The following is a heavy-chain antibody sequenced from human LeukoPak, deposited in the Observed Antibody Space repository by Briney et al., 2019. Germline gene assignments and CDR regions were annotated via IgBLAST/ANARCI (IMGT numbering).Heavy chain of an antibody. J-gene: IGHJ4*02. CDR1: GFVFSDAW. D-gene: IGHD5-18*01. CDR2: ISGSAHKI. Sequence: GGSLRLSCAVSGFVFSDAWMSWVRQAPEKGLDWVSVISGSAHKIRYADSVKGRFTSSRDNSENTVYLQMNNLRAEDTALYYCAGRVTGYSSGYVYWGQGTLVTVSS. V-gene: IGHV3-23*01. CDR3: AGRVTGYSSGYVY.